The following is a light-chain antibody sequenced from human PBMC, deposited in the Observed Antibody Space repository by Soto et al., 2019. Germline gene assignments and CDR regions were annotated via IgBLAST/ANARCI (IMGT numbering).Light chain of an antibody. V-gene: IGKV3-11*01. CDR3: QQRSVWVT. CDR2: DGS. Sequence: EIVLTQSPATLSLSPGERATLSCRTSQSINSALAWYQQKPGQAPSLLIYDGSNRANGIPARFSGSGSGTDFTLTISSAEPEDSAVYYCQQRSVWVTFGQGTRLEI. CDR1: QSINSA. J-gene: IGKJ5*01.